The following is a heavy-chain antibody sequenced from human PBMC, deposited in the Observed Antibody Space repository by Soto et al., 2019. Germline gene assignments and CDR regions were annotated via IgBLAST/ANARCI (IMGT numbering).Heavy chain of an antibody. CDR2: INTNSGDT. J-gene: IGHJ5*02. CDR1: GYTFTGYH. D-gene: IGHD1-26*01. CDR3: ARWVGASNWFVP. Sequence: ASVKVSCKASGYTFTGYHIHWVRQAPGQGLEWMGWINTNSGDTNYAQKFQGWVTMTRDTSINTAYMQLSRLTSDDTAVYYCARWVGASNWFVPWGPGTRVTVSS. V-gene: IGHV1-2*04.